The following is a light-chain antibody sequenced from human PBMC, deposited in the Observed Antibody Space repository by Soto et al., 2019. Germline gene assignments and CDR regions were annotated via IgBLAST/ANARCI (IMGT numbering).Light chain of an antibody. J-gene: IGLJ1*01. V-gene: IGLV1-40*01. CDR3: SSYTSSSTL. CDR2: GTS. CDR1: ASNIGANYD. Sequence: QSVLTQPPSVSGAPGQRVTISCTGGASNIGANYDVHWYQQLPGTAPKLLIYGTSNRPSGVPDRFSGSKSGNTASLTISGLQAEDEADYYCSSYTSSSTLFGTGTKLTVL.